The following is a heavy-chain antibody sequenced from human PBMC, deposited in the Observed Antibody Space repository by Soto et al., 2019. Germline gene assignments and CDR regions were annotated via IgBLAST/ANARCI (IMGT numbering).Heavy chain of an antibody. CDR3: ATSLGGPDYHDAFDI. V-gene: IGHV3-21*01. D-gene: IGHD4-17*01. CDR1: GFTFSSCS. CDR2: ISSSSYI. J-gene: IGHJ3*02. Sequence: GGSLRLSCAASGFTFSSCSMNWVRQAPGKGLDWVSSISSSSYIYYADSVKGRFTISRDNAKNSLYLQMNSLRAEDTAVYYCATSLGGPDYHDAFDIWGQGTMVTVSS.